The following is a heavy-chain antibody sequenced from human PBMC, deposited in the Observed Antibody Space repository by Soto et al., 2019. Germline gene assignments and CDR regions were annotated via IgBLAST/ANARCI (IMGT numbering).Heavy chain of an antibody. CDR3: ARDRIPYGDYRMPLDY. CDR1: GFTFSSYG. J-gene: IGHJ4*02. CDR2: IWYDGSNK. D-gene: IGHD4-17*01. V-gene: IGHV3-33*01. Sequence: QVQLVESGGGVVQPGRSLRLSCAASGFTFSSYGMHWVRQAPGKGLEWVAVIWYDGSNKYYADSVKGRFTISRDNSKNTLYLQMNSLRAEDTAVYYCARDRIPYGDYRMPLDYWGQGTLVTVSS.